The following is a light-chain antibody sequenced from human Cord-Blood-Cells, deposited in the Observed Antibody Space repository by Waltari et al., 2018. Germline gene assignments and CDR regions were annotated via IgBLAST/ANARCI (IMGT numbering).Light chain of an antibody. J-gene: IGLJ3*02. CDR2: EGX. V-gene: IGLV2-23*01. CDR1: SSDVGSYNL. CDR3: CSYAGSSTWV. Sequence: QSALTQPASVSGSPGQSITISCTGTSSDVGSYNLVSWYQQHPGKAPKLMNSEGXXPPSXXSNRFSGSKSGNTASLTISWLQAEDEADYYCCSYAGSSTWVFGGGTKLTVL.